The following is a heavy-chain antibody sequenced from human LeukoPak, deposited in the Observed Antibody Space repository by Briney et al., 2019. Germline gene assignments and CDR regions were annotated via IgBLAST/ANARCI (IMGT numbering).Heavy chain of an antibody. CDR1: GFNFSIYS. J-gene: IGHJ4*02. V-gene: IGHV3-21*01. CDR2: ISSSSSYI. Sequence: PGGSLRLSCAASGFNFSIYSMNWVRQAPGKGLEWVSSISSSSSYIYYADSVKGRFTISRDNAKDSLYLQMNSLRAEDTAVYYCARDPYRLYYYDSSGLRWGQETLVTVSS. D-gene: IGHD3-22*01. CDR3: ARDPYRLYYYDSSGLR.